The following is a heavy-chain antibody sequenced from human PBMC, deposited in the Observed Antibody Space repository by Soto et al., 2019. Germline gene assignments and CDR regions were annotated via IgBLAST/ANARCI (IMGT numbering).Heavy chain of an antibody. V-gene: IGHV3-74*01. CDR3: ARVVGSSWH. CDR1: GFTFSSYW. D-gene: IGHD6-6*01. Sequence: EVQLVESGGGLVQPGGSLSLSCAASGFTFSSYWMPWVRQAPGKGLVWASRINGDGGTTNYADSVKGRFTIYRDNAENTLFLQMISLRVDDAAVYYCARVVGSSWHWGQGTLVIVSS. CDR2: INGDGGTT. J-gene: IGHJ4*02.